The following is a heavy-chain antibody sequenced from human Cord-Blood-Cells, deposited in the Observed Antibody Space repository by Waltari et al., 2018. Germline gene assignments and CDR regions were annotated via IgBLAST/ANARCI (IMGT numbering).Heavy chain of an antibody. D-gene: IGHD3-16*01. CDR1: GYTFTGYY. V-gene: IGHV1-2*02. J-gene: IGHJ3*02. CDR3: ARVRVKEGVDAFDI. CDR2: INPNSGGT. Sequence: QVQLVQSGAEVKKPGASVKVSCKASGYTFTGYYMPWVRKAPGQGLEWMGWINPNSGGTNYAQKFQGRVTMTRDTSISTAYMELSRLRSDDTAVYYCARVRVKEGVDAFDIWGQGTMVTVSS.